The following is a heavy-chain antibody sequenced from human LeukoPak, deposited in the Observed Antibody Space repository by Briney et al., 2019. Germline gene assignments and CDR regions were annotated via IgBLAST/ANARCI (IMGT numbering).Heavy chain of an antibody. CDR1: GGSISSGGYS. CDR3: AREKSYDFWSGYWNWFDP. Sequence: PSQTLSLTCAVSGGSISSGGYSWSWIRQPPGTGLEWIGYIYHSGSTYYNPSLKNRVTISVDTSKNQFSLKLSSVTAADTAVYYCAREKSYDFWSGYWNWFDPWGQGTLVTVSS. CDR2: IYHSGST. V-gene: IGHV4-30-2*01. D-gene: IGHD3-3*01. J-gene: IGHJ5*02.